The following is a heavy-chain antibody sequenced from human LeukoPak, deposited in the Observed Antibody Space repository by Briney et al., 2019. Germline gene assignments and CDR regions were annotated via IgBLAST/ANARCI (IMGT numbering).Heavy chain of an antibody. CDR1: GFTFSNAW. CDR3: TTSLKDYYYYYMDV. CDR2: IKSKTDGGTT. Sequence: GGSLRLSCAASGFTFSNAWMSWVRQAPGKGLEWVGRIKSKTDGGTTDYAAPVKGRFTISRDDSKNTLYLQMNSLKTEDTAVYYCTTSLKDYYYYYMDVWGKGTTVTVSS. J-gene: IGHJ6*03. V-gene: IGHV3-15*01.